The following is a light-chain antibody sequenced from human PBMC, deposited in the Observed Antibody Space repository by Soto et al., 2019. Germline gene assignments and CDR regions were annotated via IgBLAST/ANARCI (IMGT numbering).Light chain of an antibody. V-gene: IGLV2-23*01. CDR1: SSDDGSYNL. CDR3: YSYAGRSTSV. J-gene: IGLJ2*01. Sequence: QSALTQPASVSGSPGQSITISCTGTSSDDGSYNLVSWYQQYPGKAPKLMIYEDDERPSGVSNRFSGSKSGNTASLTISGLQAEDEADYYRYSYAGRSTSVFGGGTKLTVL. CDR2: EDD.